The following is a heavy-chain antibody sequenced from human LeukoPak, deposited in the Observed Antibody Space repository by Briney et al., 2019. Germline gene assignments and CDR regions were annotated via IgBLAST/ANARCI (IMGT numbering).Heavy chain of an antibody. V-gene: IGHV4-59*12. D-gene: IGHD6-13*01. J-gene: IGHJ4*02. CDR1: GGSISSYY. Sequence: PSETLSLTCTVSGGSISSYYWTWIRQPPGKGVEWVGYIYYSGSTNYKPSLKSRVTISLDTSKNQFSLKLSSVTAADTAVYYCARGGTRIAAAGLDYWGQGTLVTVSS. CDR2: IYYSGST. CDR3: ARGGTRIAAAGLDY.